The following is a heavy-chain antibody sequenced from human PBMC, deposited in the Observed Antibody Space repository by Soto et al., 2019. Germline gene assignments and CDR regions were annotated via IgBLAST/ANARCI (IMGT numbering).Heavy chain of an antibody. V-gene: IGHV3-21*01. J-gene: IGHJ6*02. CDR2: ISSSSSYI. D-gene: IGHD6-13*01. CDR1: GFTFSSYS. Sequence: PGGSLRLSCAASGFTFSSYSMNWVRQAPGKGLEWVSSISSSSSYIYYADSVKGRLTISRDNAKNSLYLQMNSLRAEDTAVYYCASLYSSSWYYYYGMDVWGQGTTVTVSS. CDR3: ASLYSSSWYYYYGMDV.